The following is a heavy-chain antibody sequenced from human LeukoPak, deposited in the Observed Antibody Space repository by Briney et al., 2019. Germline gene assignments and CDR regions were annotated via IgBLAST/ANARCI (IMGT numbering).Heavy chain of an antibody. D-gene: IGHD3-22*01. CDR3: ASSLGEYYDSSGYSY. J-gene: IGHJ4*02. CDR1: GYTFSNYG. Sequence: ASVKVSCKASGYTFSNYGISWLRQAPGQGLEWMGWISAYTGDANYPQNLQGRVIMTTDTSTSTAYMELRSLRSDDTAVYYCASSLGEYYDSSGYSYWGQGTLVTVSS. CDR2: ISAYTGDA. V-gene: IGHV1-18*01.